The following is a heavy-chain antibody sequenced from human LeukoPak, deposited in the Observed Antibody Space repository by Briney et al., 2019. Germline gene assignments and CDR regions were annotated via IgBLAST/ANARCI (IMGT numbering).Heavy chain of an antibody. J-gene: IGHJ6*02. D-gene: IGHD3-10*01. CDR2: IRYDGSNQ. CDR1: GFTFSSYG. CDR3: AKVRGVDDYYYGMDV. Sequence: GGSLRLSCAASGFTFSSYGMHWVRQAPGKGLEWVAFIRYDGSNQYYADSVKGRFTISRDSSKNTLYLQMNSLRAEDTAVYYCAKVRGVDDYYYGMDVWGQGTTVTVSS. V-gene: IGHV3-30*02.